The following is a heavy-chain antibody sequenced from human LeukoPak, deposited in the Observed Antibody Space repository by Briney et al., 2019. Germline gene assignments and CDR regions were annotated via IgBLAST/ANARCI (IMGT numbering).Heavy chain of an antibody. V-gene: IGHV4-59*12. CDR1: GGSISSYS. J-gene: IGHJ4*02. D-gene: IGHD5-12*01. CDR3: VSSYGGYVLDY. CDR2: VYHSGGI. Sequence: SETLSLTCTVSGGSISSYSWNWIRQSPGKGLEWIGRVYHSGGINYTPSLKSRVTISVDTSKNPFSLNLSSLTAADTAVYYCVSSYGGYVLDYWGQGTLAIVSS.